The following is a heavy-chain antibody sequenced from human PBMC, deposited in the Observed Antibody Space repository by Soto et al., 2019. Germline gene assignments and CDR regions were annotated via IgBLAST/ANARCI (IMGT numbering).Heavy chain of an antibody. CDR2: IYSNGST. D-gene: IGHD2-8*02. Sequence: SETLSLTCTVSGGSISTYYWSWIRQPAGKGLEWIGRIYSNGSTYCNPSLKSRLTMSLDTSSKRFSLRLNSVTAADTAVYYCARHYSTGGHIDYWGRGTLVTSPQ. CDR1: GGSISTYY. CDR3: ARHYSTGGHIDY. V-gene: IGHV4-4*07. J-gene: IGHJ4*02.